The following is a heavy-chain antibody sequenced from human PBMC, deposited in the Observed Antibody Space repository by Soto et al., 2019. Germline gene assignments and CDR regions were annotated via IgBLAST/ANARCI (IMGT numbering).Heavy chain of an antibody. J-gene: IGHJ5*02. CDR1: GYTFTSYD. D-gene: IGHD6-13*01. CDR2: MNPNSGNT. V-gene: IGHV1-8*01. Sequence: QVQLVQSGAEVKKPGASVKVSCKASGYTFTSYDINWVRQATGQGLEWMGWMNPNSGNTGYAQKFQGRVTMTRNTSMSTAYMELSSLRSEGTAVYSCARERSAGAGWFDPWGQGTRVTVSS. CDR3: ARERSAGAGWFDP.